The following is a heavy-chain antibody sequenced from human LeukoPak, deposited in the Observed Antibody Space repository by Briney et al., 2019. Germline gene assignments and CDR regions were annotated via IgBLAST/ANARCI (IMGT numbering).Heavy chain of an antibody. V-gene: IGHV3-33*01. CDR2: VSNDGRNE. J-gene: IGHJ4*02. D-gene: IGHD1-26*01. CDR1: GFTFSSYG. CDR3: ARDSASTPLDY. Sequence: GGSLRLSCATSGFTFSSYGVHWVRQAPGKGMEWVAVVSNDGRNEYYADSVQGRFSISRDNSKNTVYLQMNSLRAEDTAVYYCARDSASTPLDYWGQGTLVTVSS.